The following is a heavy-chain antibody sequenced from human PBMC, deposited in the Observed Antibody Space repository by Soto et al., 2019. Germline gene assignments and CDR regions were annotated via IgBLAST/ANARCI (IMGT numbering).Heavy chain of an antibody. V-gene: IGHV1-69*12. D-gene: IGHD3-22*01. CDR2: IIPVFGTA. Sequence: QVQLVQSGAEVKKPGSSVKVSCKASGGTFSSYAITWVRQAPGHGLEWMGEIIPVFGTANYAQKFQGRVTITADESXRXXHMELSSLRSEDTAVYYCARDRGPSSGYYPYWFDPWGQGTLVTVSS. CDR3: ARDRGPSSGYYPYWFDP. J-gene: IGHJ5*02. CDR1: GGTFSSYA.